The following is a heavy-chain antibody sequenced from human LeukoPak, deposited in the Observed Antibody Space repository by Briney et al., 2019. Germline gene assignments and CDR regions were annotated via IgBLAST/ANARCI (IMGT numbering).Heavy chain of an antibody. J-gene: IGHJ6*02. D-gene: IGHD1/OR15-1a*01. Sequence: GASVKVSCTASGYTFTSYAMHWVRQAPGQRLEWMGWINAGNGNTKYSQKFQGRVTITRDTSASTAYMELSSLRSEDTAVYYCARAKLEHFGPHYYGMDVWGQGTTVTVSS. CDR2: INAGNGNT. V-gene: IGHV1-3*01. CDR1: GYTFTSYA. CDR3: ARAKLEHFGPHYYGMDV.